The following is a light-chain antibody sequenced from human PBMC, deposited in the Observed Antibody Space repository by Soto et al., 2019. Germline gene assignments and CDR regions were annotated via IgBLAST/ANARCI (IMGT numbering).Light chain of an antibody. J-gene: IGKJ5*01. CDR1: QSVSSY. CDR2: DAS. CDR3: KQRSNWLIT. V-gene: IGKV3-11*01. Sequence: EIVLTQSPATLSLSPGERATLSCRASQSVSSYLAWYQQKPGQAPRLLIYDASNRATGIPARFSGSGSGTDFTLTISSLKPEDFAVYYCKQRSNWLITFGQGTRLEIK.